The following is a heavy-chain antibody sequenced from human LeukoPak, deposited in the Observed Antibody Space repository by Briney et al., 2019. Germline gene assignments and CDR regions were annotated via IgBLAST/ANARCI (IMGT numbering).Heavy chain of an antibody. J-gene: IGHJ5*02. D-gene: IGHD2-21*01. Sequence: SQTLSLTCTVSGGSISSGDYYWSWIRQPPGKGLEWIGYIYYSGGTYYNPSLKSRVTISVDTSKNQFSLKLSSVTAADTAVYYCATYVIPNWFDPWGQGTLVTVSS. CDR2: IYYSGGT. CDR1: GGSISSGDYY. CDR3: ATYVIPNWFDP. V-gene: IGHV4-30-4*01.